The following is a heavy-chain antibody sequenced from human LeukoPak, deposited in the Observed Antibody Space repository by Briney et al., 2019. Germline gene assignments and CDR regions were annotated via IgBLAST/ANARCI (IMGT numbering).Heavy chain of an antibody. J-gene: IGHJ4*02. CDR3: ARDRPYYNSSGYFNY. Sequence: SETPSLTSIVSGGSISSSSYYWGWVRQPPGKGLEWIGRIYYSGSTYYNPSLKSRVTISVETSKNQFSLTLSSVTAAERAVYYCARDRPYYNSSGYFNYWGQGTLVTVSS. CDR1: GGSISSSSYY. D-gene: IGHD3-22*01. V-gene: IGHV4-39*07. CDR2: IYYSGST.